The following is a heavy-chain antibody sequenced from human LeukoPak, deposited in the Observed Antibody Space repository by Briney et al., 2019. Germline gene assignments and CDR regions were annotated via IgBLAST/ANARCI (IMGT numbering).Heavy chain of an antibody. V-gene: IGHV5-51*01. D-gene: IGHD3-10*01. CDR3: ARHVTMVRGPDYYYGMDV. CDR2: IYPGDSDT. CDR1: GYNFTSYW. J-gene: IGHJ6*02. Sequence: GESLKISCKGSGYNFTSYWIGWGRQMPGKGLEWMGIIYPGDSDTRYSPSFQGQVTISADKSISTAYLQWSSLKASDTAMYYCARHVTMVRGPDYYYGMDVWGQGTTVTVSS.